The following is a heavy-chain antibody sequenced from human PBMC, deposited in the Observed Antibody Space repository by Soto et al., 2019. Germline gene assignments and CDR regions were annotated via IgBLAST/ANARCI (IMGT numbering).Heavy chain of an antibody. D-gene: IGHD3-22*01. CDR1: GGSISSSSYY. V-gene: IGHV4-61*01. Sequence: SETLSLTCTVSGGSISSSSYYWSWIRQPPGKGLEWIGYIYYSGSTNYNPSLKSRVTISVDTSKNQFSLKLSSVTAADTAVYYCARDLGEYYYDSSGYPDAFDIWGQGTMVTVSS. CDR2: IYYSGST. J-gene: IGHJ3*02. CDR3: ARDLGEYYYDSSGYPDAFDI.